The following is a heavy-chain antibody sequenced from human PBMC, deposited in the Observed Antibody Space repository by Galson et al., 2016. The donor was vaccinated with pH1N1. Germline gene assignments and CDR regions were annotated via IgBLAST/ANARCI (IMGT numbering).Heavy chain of an antibody. V-gene: IGHV4-39*07. D-gene: IGHD3-10*01. CDR3: ARDRRVREWGADTFDI. J-gene: IGHJ3*02. Sequence: SETLSLTCTVSGGSISSSSYYWDWIRQPPGKGLEWIGSIYYSGSTYYNPSLKRRVTISVDTSKNQFSLKLSSVTAADTAVYYCARDRRVREWGADTFDIWGQGTMVTVSS. CDR1: GGSISSSSYY. CDR2: IYYSGST.